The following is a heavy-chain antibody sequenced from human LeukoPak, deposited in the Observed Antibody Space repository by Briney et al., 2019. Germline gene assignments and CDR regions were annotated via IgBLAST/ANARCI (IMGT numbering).Heavy chain of an antibody. CDR1: GFTFSSYA. J-gene: IGHJ4*02. CDR2: ISYDGSDK. Sequence: PGGSLGLSCAVSGFTFSSYAMHWVRQAPGKGLEWVAVISYDGSDKHYADSVKGRFAISRDNSKNTVSLQVNSLKAEDTATYYCARVIAVAGTGMDYWGQGTLVIVSS. V-gene: IGHV3-30*09. D-gene: IGHD6-19*01. CDR3: ARVIAVAGTGMDY.